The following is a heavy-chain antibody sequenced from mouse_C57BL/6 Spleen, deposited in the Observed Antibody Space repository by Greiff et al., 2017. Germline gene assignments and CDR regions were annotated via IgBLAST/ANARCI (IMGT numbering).Heavy chain of an antibody. CDR1: GYTFTSYW. D-gene: IGHD2-4*01. Sequence: QVQLQPGAELVKPGASVKLSCKASGYTFTSYWMHWVKQRPGRGLEWIGRIDPNSGGTKYNEKFKSKATLTVDKPSSTAYMQLSSLTSEDSAVYYCARSYDYDDYAMDYWGQGTSVTVSS. V-gene: IGHV1-72*01. CDR3: ARSYDYDDYAMDY. CDR2: IDPNSGGT. J-gene: IGHJ4*01.